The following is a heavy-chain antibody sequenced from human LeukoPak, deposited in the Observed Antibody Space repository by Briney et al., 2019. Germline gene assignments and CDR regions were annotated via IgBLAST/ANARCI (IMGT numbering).Heavy chain of an antibody. V-gene: IGHV4-4*07. J-gene: IGHJ4*02. CDR1: GGSISNLY. Sequence: PSETLSLTCSVSGGSISNLYLSWIRQPAGKGLEWIGRIYVSGRIDYNPSLRSRVTMSVDTSKNQLSLRVRSVTAADTGVYYCARHLGDILTGYSHFDYWGQGTLVTVSS. D-gene: IGHD3-9*01. CDR3: ARHLGDILTGYSHFDY. CDR2: IYVSGRI.